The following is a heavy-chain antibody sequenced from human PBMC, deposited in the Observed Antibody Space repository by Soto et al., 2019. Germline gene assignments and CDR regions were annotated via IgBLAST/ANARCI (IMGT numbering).Heavy chain of an antibody. V-gene: IGHV3-30*18. Sequence: QVQLVESGGGVVQPGRSLRLSCAASGFTFSSYGMHWVRQAPGKGLEWVAVISYDGSNKYYADSVKGRFTISRDNYKNTLYLQMNSLRAEDTAVYYCAKERGYSGYDFDYWGQGTLVTVSS. D-gene: IGHD5-12*01. CDR1: GFTFSSYG. CDR3: AKERGYSGYDFDY. J-gene: IGHJ4*02. CDR2: ISYDGSNK.